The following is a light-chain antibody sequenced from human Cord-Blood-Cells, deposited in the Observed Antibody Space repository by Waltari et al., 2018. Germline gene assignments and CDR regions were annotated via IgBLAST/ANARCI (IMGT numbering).Light chain of an antibody. Sequence: EIVMTQSPATLSVSPGERATLSCRASQSVRSNLAWYQQKPGQAPRPRIYGASTRATGIPARFSGSGSGTEFTLTISSLQSEDFAVYYCQQYNNWPWTFGQGTKVEIK. CDR2: GAS. CDR1: QSVRSN. J-gene: IGKJ1*01. V-gene: IGKV3-15*01. CDR3: QQYNNWPWT.